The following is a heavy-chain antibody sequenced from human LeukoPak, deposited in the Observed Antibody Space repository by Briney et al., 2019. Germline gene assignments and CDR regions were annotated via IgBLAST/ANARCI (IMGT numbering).Heavy chain of an antibody. V-gene: IGHV4-34*01. D-gene: IGHD4-11*01. Sequence: PSETLSLTCAVYGGSFSGYYWSWTRQPPGKGLEWIGEINHSGSTNYNPSLKSRVTISVDTSKHQFSLKLSSVTAADTAVYYCARAIRNFWFDPWGQGTLVTVSS. CDR3: ARAIRNFWFDP. CDR2: INHSGST. J-gene: IGHJ5*02. CDR1: GGSFSGYY.